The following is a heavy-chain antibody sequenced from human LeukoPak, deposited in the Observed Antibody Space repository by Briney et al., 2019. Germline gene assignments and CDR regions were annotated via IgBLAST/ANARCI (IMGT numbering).Heavy chain of an antibody. Sequence: PSQTLSLTCTVSGGSISGGSYYWSWIRQPAGKGLEWIGRIYTSGSTNYNPSLKSRVTISVDTSKNQFSLKLSSVTAADTAVYYCARVRLLPRYWGYYFDYWGQGTLVTVSS. D-gene: IGHD2-15*01. J-gene: IGHJ4*02. CDR3: ARVRLLPRYWGYYFDY. CDR2: IYTSGST. V-gene: IGHV4-61*02. CDR1: GGSISGGSYY.